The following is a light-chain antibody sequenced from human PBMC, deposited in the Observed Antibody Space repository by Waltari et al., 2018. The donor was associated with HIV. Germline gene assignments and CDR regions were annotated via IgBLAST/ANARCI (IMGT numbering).Light chain of an antibody. V-gene: IGLV1-44*01. CDR3: ATWDANLNGVV. CDR1: AANIAIHP. CDR2: GSP. Sequence: QSVLTQPPSPSESPGQWITIPCSGSAANIAIHPVNWFKHFPGTAPKLLIFGSPQRPSGVPDRFSGSKSGTSASLAIRGLQSEDEAEYYCATWDANLNGVVFGGGTKVTVL. J-gene: IGLJ3*02.